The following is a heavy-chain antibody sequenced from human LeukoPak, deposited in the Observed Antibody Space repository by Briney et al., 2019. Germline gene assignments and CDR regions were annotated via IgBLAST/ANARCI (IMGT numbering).Heavy chain of an antibody. Sequence: QPGRSLRLSCAASGFTFSSYAMHWVRQAPGKGLEWVAVISYDGSNKYYADSVKGRFTISRDNSKNTLYLQMNSLRAEDTAVYYCALSGSYYLYYFDYWGQGTLVTVSS. D-gene: IGHD1-26*01. J-gene: IGHJ4*02. V-gene: IGHV3-30-3*01. CDR1: GFTFSSYA. CDR3: ALSGSYYLYYFDY. CDR2: ISYDGSNK.